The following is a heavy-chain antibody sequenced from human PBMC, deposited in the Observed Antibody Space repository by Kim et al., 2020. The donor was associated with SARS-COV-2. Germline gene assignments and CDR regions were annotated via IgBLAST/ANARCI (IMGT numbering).Heavy chain of an antibody. D-gene: IGHD6-13*01. CDR2: IWYDGSNK. V-gene: IGHV3-33*06. J-gene: IGHJ6*02. CDR1: GFTFSSYG. CDR3: AKGQQLVLDYYGMDV. Sequence: GGSLRLSCAASGFTFSSYGMHWVRQAPGKGLEWVAVIWYDGSNKYYADSVKCLFTISRDNSKNTLYLQMNSLRAEDTAVYYCAKGQQLVLDYYGMDVWGQGTTVTVSS.